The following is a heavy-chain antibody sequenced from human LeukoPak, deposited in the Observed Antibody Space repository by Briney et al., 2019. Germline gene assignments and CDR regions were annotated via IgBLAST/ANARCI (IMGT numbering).Heavy chain of an antibody. CDR3: ARVGCSSWYVSFDP. CDR2: ITNSGSTI. Sequence: KPGGSLRLSCAASGFTFTDYYMSWIRQAPGKGLEWVSYITNSGSTIYYADSVKGRFTISRDNAKNSLYLQMNSLRGEDTAVYYCARVGCSSWYVSFDPWGQGTLVTVSS. D-gene: IGHD6-13*01. CDR1: GFTFTDYY. J-gene: IGHJ5*02. V-gene: IGHV3-11*04.